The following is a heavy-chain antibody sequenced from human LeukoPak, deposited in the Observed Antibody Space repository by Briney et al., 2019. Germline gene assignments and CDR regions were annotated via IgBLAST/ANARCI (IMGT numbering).Heavy chain of an antibody. J-gene: IGHJ6*02. CDR1: GGTFSSYA. CDR2: IIPIFGTA. V-gene: IGHV1-69*13. CDR3: AGGYDSSGYYGMDV. D-gene: IGHD3-22*01. Sequence: SVKVSCKASGGTFSSYAISCVRQAPGQGLEWMGGIIPIFGTANYAQRFQGRVTITADESTSTAYMELSSLRSEDTAVYYCAGGYDSSGYYGMDVWGQGTTVTVSS.